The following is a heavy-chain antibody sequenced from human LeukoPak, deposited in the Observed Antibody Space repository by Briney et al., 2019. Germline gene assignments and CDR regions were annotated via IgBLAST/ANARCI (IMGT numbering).Heavy chain of an antibody. Sequence: SETLSLTCTVSGGSISSGTHYWGWIRQPPGKGLEWIGSINYSGSTNYNPSLKSRVTISVDTSKNQFSLKLSSVTAADTAVYYCARSFLGPWGQGTLVTVSS. CDR3: ARSFLGP. CDR1: GGSISSGTHY. D-gene: IGHD3-3*01. J-gene: IGHJ5*02. V-gene: IGHV4-39*07. CDR2: INYSGST.